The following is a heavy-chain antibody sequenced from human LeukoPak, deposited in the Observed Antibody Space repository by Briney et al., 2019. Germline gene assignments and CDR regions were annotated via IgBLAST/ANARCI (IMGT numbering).Heavy chain of an antibody. CDR1: GGSISSYH. V-gene: IGHV4-59*01. CDR2: IYYSGST. D-gene: IGHD2/OR15-2a*01. Sequence: SETLSLTCTVSGGSISSYHWSWIRQPPGKGLEWIGYIYYSGSTNYNPSLKSRVTISVDTSKNQFSLKLSCVTAADTAVYYCARGVEYRNSPFDYWGQGTLVTVSS. J-gene: IGHJ4*02. CDR3: ARGVEYRNSPFDY.